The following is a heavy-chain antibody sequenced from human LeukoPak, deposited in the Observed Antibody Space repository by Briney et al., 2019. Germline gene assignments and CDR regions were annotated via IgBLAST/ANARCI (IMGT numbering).Heavy chain of an antibody. V-gene: IGHV3-48*03. CDR3: ARDLSIDY. J-gene: IGHJ4*02. CDR1: GFSISTYE. Sequence: GGSLRLSCAASGFSISTYEMNWVRQAPGKGLEWISYITGDGKTKYYAPSVKGRFTISRDNAKNSVYLQMSSLRAEDTAVYYCARDLSIDYWGQGNLVTVSS. CDR2: ITGDGKTK.